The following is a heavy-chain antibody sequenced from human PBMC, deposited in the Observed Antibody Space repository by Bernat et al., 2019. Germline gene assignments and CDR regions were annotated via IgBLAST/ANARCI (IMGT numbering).Heavy chain of an antibody. J-gene: IGHJ5*02. CDR2: ISGSGGST. V-gene: IGHV3-23*01. Sequence: EVQLLESGGGLVQPGGSLRLSCAASVFTFSSYAMSWVRQAPGKGLEWVSAISGSGGSTYYADPVKGRFTISIDNSKNTLYLQMNSLRAKDTAVYYCASAFGVGFRDAQTAGWFDPWGQGTLVTVSS. D-gene: IGHD3-10*01. CDR3: ASAFGVGFRDAQTAGWFDP. CDR1: VFTFSSYA.